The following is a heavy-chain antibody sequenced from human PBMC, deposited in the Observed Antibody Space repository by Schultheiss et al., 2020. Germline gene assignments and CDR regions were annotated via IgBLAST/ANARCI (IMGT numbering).Heavy chain of an antibody. CDR3: ARGGVVVVAAMGAFDI. J-gene: IGHJ3*02. CDR1: GGSISSYY. D-gene: IGHD2-15*01. V-gene: IGHV4-4*07. CDR2: IYTSGST. Sequence: SVTLSLTCTVSGGSISSYYWSWIRQPAGKGLEWIGRIYTSGSTNYNPSLKSRVTMSVDTSKNQFSLKLSSVTAADTAVYYCARGGVVVVAAMGAFDIWGQGTMVTVSS.